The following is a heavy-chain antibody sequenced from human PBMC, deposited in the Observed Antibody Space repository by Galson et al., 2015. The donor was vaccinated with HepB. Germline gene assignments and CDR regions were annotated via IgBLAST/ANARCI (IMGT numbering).Heavy chain of an antibody. CDR2: IGWDDIK. CDR1: GFSLSSSGMC. V-gene: IGHV2-70*01. J-gene: IGHJ5*02. D-gene: IGHD3/OR15-3a*01. Sequence: PALVKPTQTLTLTCTFSGFSLSSSGMCVSWIRQPPGKAMEWLALIGWDDIKYYSTSLKTRLTISKDTSKNQVVLTMTNMDPVDTATYYCVLGFSDDFPGLWRFDPWGQGTLVTVSS. CDR3: VLGFSDDFPGLWRFDP.